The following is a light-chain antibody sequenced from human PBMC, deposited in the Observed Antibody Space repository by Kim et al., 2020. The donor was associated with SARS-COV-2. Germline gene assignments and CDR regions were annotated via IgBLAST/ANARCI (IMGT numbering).Light chain of an antibody. J-gene: IGKJ2*01. CDR3: LQDYSYPYT. CDR1: QDIRND. CDR2: AAS. V-gene: IGKV1-6*01. Sequence: AIQMTQSPSSLSASVGDRVTITCRASQDIRNDLGWYQQKPGKAPNLLIYAASSLQTGVPSRFSGSGSGTDFTLTISDLQPDDFATYYCLQDYSYPYTFGQGTKLEIK.